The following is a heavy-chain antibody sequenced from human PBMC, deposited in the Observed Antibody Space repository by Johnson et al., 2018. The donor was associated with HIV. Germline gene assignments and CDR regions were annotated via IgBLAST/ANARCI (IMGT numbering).Heavy chain of an antibody. CDR3: AKASNYYDSSRHAFDI. CDR2: ISGSGSTL. D-gene: IGHD3-22*01. V-gene: IGHV3-11*04. CDR1: GITFSDYY. Sequence: VQLVESGGGLVKPGGSLRLSCAASGITFSDYYMSWIRQAPGKGLEWVSYISGSGSTLYYADSVKGRFTISRDNAKNSLYLQMNSLRAEDTAVYYCAKASNYYDSSRHAFDIWGQGTMVTVSS. J-gene: IGHJ3*02.